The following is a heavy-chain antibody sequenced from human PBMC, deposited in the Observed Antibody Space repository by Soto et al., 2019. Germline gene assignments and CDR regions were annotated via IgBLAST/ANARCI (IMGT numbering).Heavy chain of an antibody. J-gene: IGHJ4*02. CDR3: AREWANTPMVTLDY. Sequence: EVQLVESGGGLEQPGRSLTLSCTTSGFTFGDYGMSWFRQAPGKGLEWVAYIRNKHYGETTEHAASVKGRFTISRDDSKSIAYLQMNSLRTEDTAIYYCAREWANTPMVTLDYWGQGTLVTVSS. V-gene: IGHV3-49*03. CDR2: IRNKHYGETT. D-gene: IGHD5-18*01. CDR1: GFTFGDYG.